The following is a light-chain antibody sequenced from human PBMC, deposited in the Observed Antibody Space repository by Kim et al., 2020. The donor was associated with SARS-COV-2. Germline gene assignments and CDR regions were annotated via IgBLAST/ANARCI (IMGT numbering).Light chain of an antibody. CDR3: MEGAHWPFT. J-gene: IGKJ3*01. CDR1: QSLVHNDGNTY. V-gene: IGKV2-30*02. Sequence: VVMTQSPLSLPVTLGQPASFSCKSSQSLVHNDGNTYLTWFQQRPGQSPRRLIYRVSNRDSGVPDRFSGIESGTDYTLTISRVEADDVGDDDCMEGAHWPFTLRPGPKVD. CDR2: RVS.